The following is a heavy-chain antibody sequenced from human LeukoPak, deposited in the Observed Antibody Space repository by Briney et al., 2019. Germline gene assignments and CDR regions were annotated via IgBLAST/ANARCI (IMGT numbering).Heavy chain of an antibody. V-gene: IGHV5-51*01. Sequence: GESLKISCMGSGYSFTSYWIGWVRQMPGKGLEYMGIIHPGDSDTRYSPSFQGQVTISVDRSSSTAYIQWSRLKASDTAMYYCATHPGGLQSGFDNWGQGTLVTVSS. J-gene: IGHJ4*02. CDR3: ATHPGGLQSGFDN. CDR2: IHPGDSDT. D-gene: IGHD5-24*01. CDR1: GYSFTSYW.